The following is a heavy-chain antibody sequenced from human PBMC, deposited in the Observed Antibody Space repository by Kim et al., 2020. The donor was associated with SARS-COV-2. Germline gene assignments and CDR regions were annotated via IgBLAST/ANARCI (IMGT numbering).Heavy chain of an antibody. CDR1: GYTFTSYA. CDR3: ARDLDYSNAYDY. J-gene: IGHJ4*02. CDR2: INAGNGNT. V-gene: IGHV1-3*01. D-gene: IGHD4-4*01. Sequence: ASVKVSCKASGYTFTSYAMHWVRQAPGQRLEWMGWINAGNGNTKYSQKFQGRVTITRDTSASTAYMELSSLRSEDTAVYYCARDLDYSNAYDYWGQGTLVTVSS.